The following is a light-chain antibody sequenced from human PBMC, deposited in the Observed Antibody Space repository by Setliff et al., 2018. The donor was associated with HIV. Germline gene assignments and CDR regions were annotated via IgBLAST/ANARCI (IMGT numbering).Light chain of an antibody. Sequence: QSALTQPASVSGSPGQSITISCTGSSSDIGAYNYVSWYRQHPGKVPKVIIYDVRKRPSGVSGRFSGSKSANTASLTISGLQAEDEATYYCSSYVNINTLVFGSGTKGTVL. V-gene: IGLV2-23*02. CDR1: SSDIGAYNY. CDR3: SSYVNINTLV. J-gene: IGLJ1*01. CDR2: DVR.